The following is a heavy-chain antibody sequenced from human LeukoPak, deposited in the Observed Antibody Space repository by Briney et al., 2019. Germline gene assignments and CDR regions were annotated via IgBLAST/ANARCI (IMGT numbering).Heavy chain of an antibody. Sequence: GGSLRLSCAASGFTFSSYAMSWVRHAPGKGLELVSAISGSGGSTYYADSVKGRFTISRDNSKNTLYLQMNSLRAEDTAVYYCAKGIAAADFNWFDPWGQGTPVTVSS. J-gene: IGHJ5*02. CDR3: AKGIAAADFNWFDP. D-gene: IGHD6-13*01. CDR1: GFTFSSYA. CDR2: ISGSGGST. V-gene: IGHV3-23*01.